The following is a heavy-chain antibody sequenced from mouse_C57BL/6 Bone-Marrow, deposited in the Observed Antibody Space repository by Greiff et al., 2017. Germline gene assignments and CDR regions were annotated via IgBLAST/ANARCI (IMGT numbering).Heavy chain of an antibody. J-gene: IGHJ3*01. D-gene: IGHD4-1*01. V-gene: IGHV3-6*01. CDR3: ARLKLGY. CDR1: GYSITSGYY. CDR2: ISYDGSN. Sequence: ESGPGLVKPSQSLSLTCSVTGYSITSGYYWNWIRQFPGNKLEWMGYISYDGSNNYNPSLKNRISITRDTSKNQFFLKLNSVTTEDTATYYCARLKLGYWGQGTLVTVSA.